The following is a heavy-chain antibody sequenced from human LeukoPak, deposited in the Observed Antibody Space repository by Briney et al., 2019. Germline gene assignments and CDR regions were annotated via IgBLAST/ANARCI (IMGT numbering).Heavy chain of an antibody. V-gene: IGHV3-23*01. CDR2: ISGSGGST. D-gene: IGHD3-3*01. CDR3: AKGGAYFWSGYGDY. J-gene: IGHJ4*02. CDR1: GFTFSSYA. Sequence: GGSLRLSCAASGFTFSSYAMSWVRQAPGKGLEWVSAISGSGGSTYYADSGKGRFTISRDNSKNTLYLQMNSLRAEDTAVYYCAKGGAYFWSGYGDYWGQGTLVTVSS.